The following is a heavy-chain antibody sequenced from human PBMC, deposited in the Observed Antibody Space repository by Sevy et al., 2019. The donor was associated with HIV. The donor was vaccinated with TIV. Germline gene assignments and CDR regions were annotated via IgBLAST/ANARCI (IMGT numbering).Heavy chain of an antibody. D-gene: IGHD4-4*01. CDR3: ARVGHDYSKNSVFVYYYYMDV. CDR2: ISSSGSTI. V-gene: IGHV3-11*01. Sequence: GGSLRLSCAASGFTFSDYYMSWIRQAPGKGLEWVSYISSSGSTIYYADSVKGRFTISRDNAKNSLYLQMNSLRAEDTEVYYCARVGHDYSKNSVFVYYYYMDVWGKGTTVTVSS. J-gene: IGHJ6*03. CDR1: GFTFSDYY.